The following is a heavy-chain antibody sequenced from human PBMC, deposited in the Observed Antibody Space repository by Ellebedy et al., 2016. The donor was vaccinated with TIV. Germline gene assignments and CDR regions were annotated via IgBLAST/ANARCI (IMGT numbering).Heavy chain of an antibody. CDR1: GFTFSSYG. CDR3: AKAPMVRTGRHGMDV. CDR2: ISYDGSNK. V-gene: IGHV3-30*18. J-gene: IGHJ6*02. D-gene: IGHD3-10*01. Sequence: GESLKISXAASGFTFSSYGMHWVRQAPGKGLEWVAVISYDGSNKYYADSVKGRFTISRDNSKNTLYLQMNSLRAEDTAVYYCAKAPMVRTGRHGMDVWGQGTTVTVSS.